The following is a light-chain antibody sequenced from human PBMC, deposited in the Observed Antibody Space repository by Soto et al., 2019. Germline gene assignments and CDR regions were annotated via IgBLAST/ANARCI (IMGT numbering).Light chain of an antibody. CDR1: QSVNNNY. V-gene: IGKV3-20*01. CDR3: QHDGNSPPT. Sequence: EIVLTQSPGTLSLSPGERATLSCRASQSVNNNYLAWYQHKPGQAPRLLIYGASRRATGIPDRFSGSGSGTDFTLTISDLEPDDLAVYSCQHDGNSPPTFGGGTRVEIK. J-gene: IGKJ4*01. CDR2: GAS.